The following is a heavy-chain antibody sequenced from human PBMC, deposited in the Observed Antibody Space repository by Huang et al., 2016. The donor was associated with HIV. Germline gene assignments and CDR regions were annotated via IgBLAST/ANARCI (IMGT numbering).Heavy chain of an antibody. CDR1: GGSFSGYY. CDR3: ARERMMSWLDDHDAFDI. Sequence: QVQLQQWGAGLLKPSETLSLTCAVYGGSFSGYYWSWIRQSPGKGLEWIGEINHSGSTKYNPSLKSRLTISVDTSKNQFSLKLSSVTAADTAVYYCARERMMSWLDDHDAFDIWGQGIMVTVSS. J-gene: IGHJ3*02. D-gene: IGHD1-1*01. CDR2: INHSGST. V-gene: IGHV4-34*01.